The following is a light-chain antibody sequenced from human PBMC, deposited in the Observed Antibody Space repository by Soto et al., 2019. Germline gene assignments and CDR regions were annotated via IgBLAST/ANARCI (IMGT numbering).Light chain of an antibody. Sequence: QSALTQAASVSGSPGQSITISCTGTGSDIGYYNYVSWYQQHPGTAPKLLIYEVNNRPSGVSNRFSGSKSGNTASLTISGLQAEDDADYYCSSYASSTTLFGGGTKVTVL. V-gene: IGLV2-14*01. CDR3: SSYASSTTL. CDR2: EVN. CDR1: GSDIGYYNY. J-gene: IGLJ2*01.